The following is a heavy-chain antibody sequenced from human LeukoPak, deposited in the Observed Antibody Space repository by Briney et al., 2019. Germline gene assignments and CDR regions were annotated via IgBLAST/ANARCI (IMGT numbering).Heavy chain of an antibody. Sequence: ASETLSLTCAVSGGSFAGYYWTWIRQPPGKGLEWIGEISHVGSTNYSPSLKSRITISVDTSKNQFSLKLSSMTAADTAVYYCARGQNYYGSATDFWGQGTLVTVSS. D-gene: IGHD3-10*01. V-gene: IGHV4-34*01. CDR3: ARGQNYYGSATDF. CDR1: GGSFAGYY. J-gene: IGHJ4*02. CDR2: ISHVGST.